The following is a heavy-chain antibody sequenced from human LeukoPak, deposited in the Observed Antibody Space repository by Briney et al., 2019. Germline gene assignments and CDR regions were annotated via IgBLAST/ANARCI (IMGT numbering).Heavy chain of an antibody. J-gene: IGHJ4*02. Sequence: PRGSLRLSCAASGFTFSNYAMSWVRQAPGMGLEWVSAFGGSDGNTYYADSVKGRFTISRDNSKNSLYLQINSLRADDTAVYYCAKVQYSDYDMNFDSWGQGTLVTVS. CDR1: GFTFSNYA. CDR3: AKVQYSDYDMNFDS. CDR2: FGGSDGNT. V-gene: IGHV3-23*01. D-gene: IGHD5-12*01.